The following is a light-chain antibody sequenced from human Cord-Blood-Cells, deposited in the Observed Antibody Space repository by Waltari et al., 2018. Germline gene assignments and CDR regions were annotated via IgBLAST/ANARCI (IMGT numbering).Light chain of an antibody. Sequence: AIQLTQSPSSLSASVGDRVTITCRASQGISSALAWYQQTPGKAPKLLIYDASSLESGVPSRFSGSGSGTDFTLTISSLQHEDFATYYCQQFNSYPRTFGQGTKVEIK. CDR3: QQFNSYPRT. CDR1: QGISSA. V-gene: IGKV1-13*02. J-gene: IGKJ1*01. CDR2: DAS.